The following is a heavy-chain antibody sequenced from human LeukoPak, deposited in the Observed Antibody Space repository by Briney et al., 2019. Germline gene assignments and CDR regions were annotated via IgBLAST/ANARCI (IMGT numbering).Heavy chain of an antibody. CDR2: ISGSGTST. CDR3: ANEYSKGDV. J-gene: IGHJ3*01. CDR1: GFTFGDYA. D-gene: IGHD4-11*01. Sequence: GGSLRLSCTASGFTFGDYAMSWVRQAPGKGLECVSSISGSGTSTYYADSVRGRFTSSRDNSKNTLYLQMNSLRAEDTAIYYCANEYSKGDVWGQGTTVTVSS. V-gene: IGHV3-23*01.